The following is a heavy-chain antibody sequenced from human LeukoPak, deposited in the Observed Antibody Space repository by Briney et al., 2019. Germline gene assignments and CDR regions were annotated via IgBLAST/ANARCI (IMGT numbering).Heavy chain of an antibody. V-gene: IGHV4-38-2*01. D-gene: IGHD6-19*01. CDR3: ARVLSGCCYYFDY. CDR1: GYSISSGYY. CDR2: IYHSGST. J-gene: IGHJ4*02. Sequence: PSETLSLTCAVSGYSISSGYYWGWIRQPPGKGLEWIGSIYHSGSTYYNPSLKSRVTISVDTSKNQFSLKLSSVTAADTAVYYCARVLSGCCYYFDYWGQGTLVTVSS.